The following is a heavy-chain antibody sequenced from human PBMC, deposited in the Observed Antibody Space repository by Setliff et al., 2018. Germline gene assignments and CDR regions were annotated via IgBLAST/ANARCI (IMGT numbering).Heavy chain of an antibody. V-gene: IGHV4-4*07. CDR1: GGSISSYY. CDR3: AREPYYSDSSGYYQNDAFDI. Sequence: SETLSLTCTVSGGSISSYYWSWIRQPAGKGLEWIGHIYTSGITNSNPSLKSRVTISVDTSKNQFSLKLSSVTAADTAVYYCAREPYYSDSSGYYQNDAFDIWGQGTMVTVS. D-gene: IGHD3-22*01. CDR2: IYTSGIT. J-gene: IGHJ3*02.